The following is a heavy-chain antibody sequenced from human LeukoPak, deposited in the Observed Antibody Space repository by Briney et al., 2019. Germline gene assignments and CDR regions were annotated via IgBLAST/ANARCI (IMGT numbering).Heavy chain of an antibody. D-gene: IGHD3-22*01. CDR1: GGSISSYY. CDR2: IYYSGST. J-gene: IGHJ4*02. V-gene: IGHV4-59*01. CDR3: ARSPWNYYDSSGYYYLDY. Sequence: SETLSLTCTVSGGSISSYYWSWIRQPPGKGLEWIGYIYYSGSTNYNPSLKSRVTISVDTSKNQFSLKLSSVTAADTAVYYCARSPWNYYDSSGYYYLDYRGQGTLVTVSS.